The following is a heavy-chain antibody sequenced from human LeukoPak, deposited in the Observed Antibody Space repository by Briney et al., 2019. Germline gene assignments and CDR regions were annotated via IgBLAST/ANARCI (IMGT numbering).Heavy chain of an antibody. Sequence: GGSLRLSCAASGFTFSSYAMHWVRQAPGKGLEWVAVISYDGSNKYYADSVKGRFTISRDNSKNTLYLQMNSLRAEDTAVYYCARVGSGEYYYDSSGYTSFDYWGQGTLVTVSS. V-gene: IGHV3-30-3*01. D-gene: IGHD3-22*01. CDR3: ARVGSGEYYYDSSGYTSFDY. J-gene: IGHJ4*02. CDR1: GFTFSSYA. CDR2: ISYDGSNK.